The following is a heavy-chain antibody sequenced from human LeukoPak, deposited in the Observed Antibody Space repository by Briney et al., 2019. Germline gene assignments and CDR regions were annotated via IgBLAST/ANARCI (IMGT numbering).Heavy chain of an antibody. CDR3: ARCIGSSSLAQWFDP. CDR1: GGSLSTYY. D-gene: IGHD6-6*01. V-gene: IGHV4-59*01. CDR2: IYYRGST. Sequence: PAETLSLTCTVSGGSLSTYYWSWIRQPPGKGLEWIGYIYYRGSTSYNPALVMRVTISLGTSNNQFSLQLSSVTAADNAVYYCARCIGSSSLAQWFDPWGQGTLVTVSS. J-gene: IGHJ5*02.